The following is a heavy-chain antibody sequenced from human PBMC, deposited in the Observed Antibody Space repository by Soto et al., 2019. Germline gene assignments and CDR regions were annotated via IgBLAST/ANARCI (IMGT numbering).Heavy chain of an antibody. D-gene: IGHD2-8*01. Sequence: QLQLQESGPGLVKPSETLSLTCTVSGGSISSSSYYWGWIRQPPGKGLEWIGSIYYSGSTYYNPSLKSRATISIDTSKNQFSLKLSSVTAADTAVYYCARHEELVNGAGGWFDPWGQGTLVTVSS. J-gene: IGHJ5*02. CDR1: GGSISSSSYY. CDR3: ARHEELVNGAGGWFDP. CDR2: IYYSGST. V-gene: IGHV4-39*01.